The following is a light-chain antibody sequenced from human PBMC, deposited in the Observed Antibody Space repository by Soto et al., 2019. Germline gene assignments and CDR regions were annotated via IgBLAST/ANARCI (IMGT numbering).Light chain of an antibody. Sequence: EIVLTQSPGTLSLSPGERATLSCRASQSVSSRLAWYQQKPGQAPRLLISGASSRATGIPDRFSGSGSATDFTLTISRLEPEDFALYYCQQYGSSPPMYTFGQGTKLEIK. J-gene: IGKJ2*01. CDR1: QSVSSR. CDR3: QQYGSSPPMYT. CDR2: GAS. V-gene: IGKV3-20*01.